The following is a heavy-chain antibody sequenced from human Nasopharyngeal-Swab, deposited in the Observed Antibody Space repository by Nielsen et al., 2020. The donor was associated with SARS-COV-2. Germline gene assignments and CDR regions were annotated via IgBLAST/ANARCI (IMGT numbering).Heavy chain of an antibody. D-gene: IGHD3-22*01. CDR1: GGSISSAGSY. V-gene: IGHV4-61*08. CDR3: ARGSFWYDSSGYPAEGDAFDI. Sequence: SQTLSLTCAVSGGSISSAGSYWSWLRQPPGKGLEWIGYIYYSGSTNYNPSLKSRVTISVDTSKNQFSLKLSSVTAADTAVYYCARGSFWYDSSGYPAEGDAFDIWGQGTMVTVSS. CDR2: IYYSGST. J-gene: IGHJ3*02.